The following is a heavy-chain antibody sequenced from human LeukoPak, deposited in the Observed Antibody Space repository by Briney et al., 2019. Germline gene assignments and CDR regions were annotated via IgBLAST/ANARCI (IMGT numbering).Heavy chain of an antibody. Sequence: PSGGSLRLSCAASGFTFSSYWMHWVRQAPGKGLVWVSRINSDGSSTSYADSVKGRFTISRDNAKNTLYLQMNSLRAEDTAVYYCARERYYYGSGSYYPSYYFDYWGQGTLVTVSS. J-gene: IGHJ4*02. CDR3: ARERYYYGSGSYYPSYYFDY. D-gene: IGHD3-10*01. V-gene: IGHV3-74*01. CDR1: GFTFSSYW. CDR2: INSDGSST.